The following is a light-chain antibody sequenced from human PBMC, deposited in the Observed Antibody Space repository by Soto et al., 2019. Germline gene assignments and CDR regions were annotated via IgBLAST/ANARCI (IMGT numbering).Light chain of an antibody. J-gene: IGLJ1*01. CDR1: SSDVGGYNF. CDR2: EVN. CDR3: NSYAGSNIYV. Sequence: QSALTQPPSASGSPGQSVTISCTGTSSDVGGYNFVSWYQHHPGKAPKLIIYEVNKRPSGVPNRFSGSKSCNTASLTVSGLQAVDEADYYCNSYAGSNIYVFGTGTKVTVL. V-gene: IGLV2-8*01.